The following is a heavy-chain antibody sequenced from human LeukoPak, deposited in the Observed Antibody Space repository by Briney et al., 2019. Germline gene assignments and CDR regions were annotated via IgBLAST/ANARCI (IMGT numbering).Heavy chain of an antibody. CDR1: GGSISSSTW. D-gene: IGHD6-13*01. CDR3: ARDGAAAAGSYFDY. J-gene: IGHJ4*02. V-gene: IGHV4-4*02. Sequence: SGTLSLTCAVSGGSISSSTWWTWVRQPPGKGLEWIGEIYHSGSTNYNPSLKSRVTKSVDKSKNQFSLNLSSVTAADTAVYYCARDGAAAAGSYFDYWGQGTLVTVSS. CDR2: IYHSGST.